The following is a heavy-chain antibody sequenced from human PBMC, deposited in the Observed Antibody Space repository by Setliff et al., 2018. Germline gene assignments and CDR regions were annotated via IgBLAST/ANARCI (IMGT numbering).Heavy chain of an antibody. CDR2: IIPIFGTT. CDR3: ARDFLGIHIDHGNALDDY. D-gene: IGHD4-17*01. Sequence: ASVKVSCKASGGTFNTYAISWVRQAPGQGLEWMGGIIPIFGTTNYAQKSQGRVTITADESTSTAYMELSSLRSEDTAVYYCARDFLGIHIDHGNALDDYWGQGTLVTVSS. CDR1: GGTFNTYA. J-gene: IGHJ4*02. V-gene: IGHV1-69*13.